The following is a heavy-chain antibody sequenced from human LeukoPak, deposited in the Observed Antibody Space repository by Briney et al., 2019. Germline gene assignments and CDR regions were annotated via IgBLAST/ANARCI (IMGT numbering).Heavy chain of an antibody. Sequence: ASVKVSCKASGGTFSSYAISWVRQAPGQGLEWMGGIIPIFGTANYAQKFQGRVTITADESTSTAYMELSSLRSEDTAVYYCAGDYAGGSTGLWGQGTLVTVSS. D-gene: IGHD1-26*01. CDR3: AGDYAGGSTGL. CDR2: IIPIFGTA. J-gene: IGHJ4*02. CDR1: GGTFSSYA. V-gene: IGHV1-69*01.